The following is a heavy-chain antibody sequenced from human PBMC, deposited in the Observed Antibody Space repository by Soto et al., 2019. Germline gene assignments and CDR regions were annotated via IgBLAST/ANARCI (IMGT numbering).Heavy chain of an antibody. CDR1: GYTFTSYA. V-gene: IGHV1-3*01. D-gene: IGHD6-6*01. CDR2: IYAGNGDT. CDR3: ARDVSSSIDY. Sequence: ASVKVSCKASGYTFTSYAIHWLRQAPGQGLEWMGWIYAGNGDTKYSQNFQGRVTISRDTFASTLYMELSSLRPEDTAVYYCARDVSSSIDYWGQGTLVTLSS. J-gene: IGHJ4*02.